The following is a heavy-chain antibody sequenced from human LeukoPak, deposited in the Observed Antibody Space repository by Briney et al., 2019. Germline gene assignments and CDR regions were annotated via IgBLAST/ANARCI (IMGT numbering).Heavy chain of an antibody. V-gene: IGHV4-4*07. CDR2: ISTSGTT. CDR3: ARDRGVTVPGRRLDF. D-gene: IGHD6-19*01. Sequence: SETLSLTCTVSGGPINNYYWSWIRQPAGKGLEWIGHISTSGTTNYNPSLKSRVTISVDSSNNQLSLRLSSATAADTAVYFCARDRGVTVPGRRLDFWGQGTLVTVSS. J-gene: IGHJ4*02. CDR1: GGPINNYY.